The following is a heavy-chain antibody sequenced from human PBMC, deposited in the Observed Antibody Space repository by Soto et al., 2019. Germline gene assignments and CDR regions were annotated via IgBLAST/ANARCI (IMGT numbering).Heavy chain of an antibody. Sequence: TLSLTCAVSGYSISSGYYWGWIRQPPGKGLEWIGSIYHSGSTYYNPSLKSRVTISVDTSKNQFSLKLSSVTAADTAVYYCARGHSSGWYDPWFDPWGQGTLVTVSS. V-gene: IGHV4-38-2*01. CDR2: IYHSGST. CDR3: ARGHSSGWYDPWFDP. D-gene: IGHD6-19*01. CDR1: GYSISSGYY. J-gene: IGHJ5*02.